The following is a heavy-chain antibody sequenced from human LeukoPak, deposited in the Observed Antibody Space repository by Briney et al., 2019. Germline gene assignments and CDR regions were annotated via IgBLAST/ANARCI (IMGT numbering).Heavy chain of an antibody. CDR2: ISWNSGNK. D-gene: IGHD3-9*01. Sequence: GGSLRLSCAASGFTFHNYAMHWVRQPPGKGLEWVSGISWNSGNKGYADSVKGRFTISRDNDKHSLYLQMKSMSAEDTALYFCAREADWTLDYWGQGTLVPVSS. CDR3: AREADWTLDY. J-gene: IGHJ4*02. V-gene: IGHV3-9*01. CDR1: GFTFHNYA.